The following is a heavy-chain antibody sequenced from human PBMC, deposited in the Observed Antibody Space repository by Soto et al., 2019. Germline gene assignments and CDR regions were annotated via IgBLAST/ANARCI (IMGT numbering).Heavy chain of an antibody. V-gene: IGHV4-39*01. J-gene: IGHJ4*02. D-gene: IGHD1-26*01. CDR2: IYYSGST. CDR3: ARHGILNDY. CDR1: GGSISSSSYY. Sequence: SETLSLTCTVSGGSISSSSYYWGWIRQPPGKGLEWIGGIYYSGSTYYNPSLKSRVTISVDTSKNQFSLKLSSVTAADTAVYYCARHGILNDYWGQGTLVTVSS.